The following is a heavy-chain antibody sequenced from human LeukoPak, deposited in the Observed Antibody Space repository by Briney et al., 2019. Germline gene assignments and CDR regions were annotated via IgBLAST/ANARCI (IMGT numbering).Heavy chain of an antibody. D-gene: IGHD3-22*01. CDR3: ARDIHPGNYYYDSSGQDL. CDR2: ISYDGSNK. Sequence: GGSLRLSCAASGFTFSSYAMHWVRQAPGKGLEWVAVISYDGSNKYYADSVKGRFTISRDNSKNTLYLQMNSLRAEDTAVYYCARDIHPGNYYYDSSGQDLWGRGTLVTVSS. CDR1: GFTFSSYA. V-gene: IGHV3-30-3*01. J-gene: IGHJ2*01.